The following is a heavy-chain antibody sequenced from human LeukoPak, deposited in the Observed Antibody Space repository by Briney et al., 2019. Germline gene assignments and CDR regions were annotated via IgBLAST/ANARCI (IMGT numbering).Heavy chain of an antibody. V-gene: IGHV4-61*01. J-gene: IGHJ6*03. CDR2: IYYSGST. CDR3: ARENEGRTPFFYYYYYMDV. CDR1: GDSISGNYYY. Sequence: SETLSLTCTVSGDSISGNYYYWSWIRQPPGKGLEWIGYIYYSGSTNYNPSLQSRVTMSVDTSKNQLSLKLSSVTAADTAVYYCARENEGRTPFFYYYYYMDVWGKGTTVTVSS. D-gene: IGHD1-1*01.